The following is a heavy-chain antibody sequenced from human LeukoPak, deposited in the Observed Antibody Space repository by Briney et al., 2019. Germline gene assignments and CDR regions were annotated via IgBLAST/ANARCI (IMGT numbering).Heavy chain of an antibody. D-gene: IGHD3-10*01. J-gene: IGHJ5*02. CDR2: IYHSGST. CDR1: GGSISSGGYS. V-gene: IGHV4-30-2*01. Sequence: SETLSLTCAVSGGSISSGGYSWSWIRQPPGKGLEWIGYIYHSGSTNYNPSLKSRVTISVDTSKNQFSLKLSSVTAADTAVYYCARGPYEYYYGSGSYLPWFDPWGQGTLVTVSS. CDR3: ARGPYEYYYGSGSYLPWFDP.